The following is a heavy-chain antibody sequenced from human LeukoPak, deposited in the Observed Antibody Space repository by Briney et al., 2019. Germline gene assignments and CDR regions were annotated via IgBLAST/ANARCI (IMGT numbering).Heavy chain of an antibody. CDR2: IYYSGST. J-gene: IGHJ4*02. CDR1: GGSISSYY. Sequence: PSETLSLTCTVSGGSISSYYWSWIRQPPGKGLEWSGYIYYSGSTYYNPSLTSRVTISVDTSKNQFSLRLSSVTAADTAVYYCARHGSGAVAGYFDYWGQGTLVTVSS. D-gene: IGHD6-19*01. CDR3: ARHGSGAVAGYFDY. V-gene: IGHV4-59*08.